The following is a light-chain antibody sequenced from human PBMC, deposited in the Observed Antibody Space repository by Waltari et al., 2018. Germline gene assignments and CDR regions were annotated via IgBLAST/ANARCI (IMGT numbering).Light chain of an antibody. CDR2: AAS. Sequence: DNQLTQSPYFMSASVGDRVTSTCRASQGIRSFVDWYQQKPGKAPKRLIYAASTLQSGVPSRFSGSGSGTEFTLPISSLQPEDFATYYCQQLNSYPRTFGQGTKVEIK. J-gene: IGKJ1*01. V-gene: IGKV1-9*01. CDR1: QGIRSF. CDR3: QQLNSYPRT.